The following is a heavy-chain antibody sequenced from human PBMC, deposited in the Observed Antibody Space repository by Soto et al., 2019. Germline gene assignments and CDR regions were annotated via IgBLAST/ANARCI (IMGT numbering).Heavy chain of an antibody. V-gene: IGHV3-48*01. Sequence: GGSLRLSCAASGFTFSTYSMNWVRQAPGKGLEWVSYIGSSSSTIYYADSVKGRFTISRDNAKNSLYLQMNSLRAEDTAVYYCARDLDLGRAVRWSYFDYWGQGTLVTVSS. CDR3: ARDLDLGRAVRWSYFDY. CDR2: IGSSSSTI. J-gene: IGHJ4*02. CDR1: GFTFSTYS. D-gene: IGHD4-17*01.